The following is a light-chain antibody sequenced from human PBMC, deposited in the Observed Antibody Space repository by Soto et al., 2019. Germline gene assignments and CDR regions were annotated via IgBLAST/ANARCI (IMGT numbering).Light chain of an antibody. CDR2: DAS. J-gene: IGKJ4*01. CDR3: QQSYSTPLT. CDR1: QNIKTY. Sequence: DIRTTQSPSSLSASVGDRVTITCRASQNIKTYLKWYQHKLGEAPKLLIYDASNLQGGVPSRFSGSGSGTDFTLTISSLQPEDFATYYCQQSYSTPLTFGGGTKVEIK. V-gene: IGKV1-39*01.